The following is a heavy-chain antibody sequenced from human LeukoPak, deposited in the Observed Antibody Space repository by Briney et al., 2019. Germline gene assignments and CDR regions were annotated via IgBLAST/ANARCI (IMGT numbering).Heavy chain of an antibody. Sequence: SETLSLTCTVSNGPINTYQWTWIRQPPGKGLEWIGYIYYSGSTNYNPSLKSRVTISVDTSKNQFSLKLTSVTAADTAVYYCAGSYSGSYFNSAYAFDIWGQGTMVTVSS. CDR3: AGSYSGSYFNSAYAFDI. D-gene: IGHD1-26*01. J-gene: IGHJ3*02. CDR1: NGPINTYQ. CDR2: IYYSGST. V-gene: IGHV4-59*01.